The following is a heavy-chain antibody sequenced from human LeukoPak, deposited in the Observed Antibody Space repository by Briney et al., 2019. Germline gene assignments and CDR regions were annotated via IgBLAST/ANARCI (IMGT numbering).Heavy chain of an antibody. CDR1: GFTFSSYG. Sequence: PGGSLRLSCAASGFTFSSYGMHWVRQAPGKGLEWVAFIRYDGSNKYYADSVKGRFTISRDNSKNTLYLQMNSLRAEDTAVYYCAKGVRRGGIVVPLDYWGQGTLVTVSS. CDR2: IRYDGSNK. V-gene: IGHV3-30*02. D-gene: IGHD3-22*01. J-gene: IGHJ4*02. CDR3: AKGVRRGGIVVPLDY.